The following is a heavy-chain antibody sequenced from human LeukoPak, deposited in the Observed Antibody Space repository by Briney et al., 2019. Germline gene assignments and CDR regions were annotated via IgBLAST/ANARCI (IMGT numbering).Heavy chain of an antibody. CDR1: GFTFSSYP. D-gene: IGHD4-23*01. Sequence: GGSLRLSCAASGFTFSSYPMSWVRQAPGKGPEWVSAISGSGASTYYADSVKGRFTISRDNSKNTLYLQMNSLRAEDTAVHYCAKDLPGNPEDPYYGMDVWGKGTTVTVSS. CDR3: AKDLPGNPEDPYYGMDV. CDR2: ISGSGAST. V-gene: IGHV3-23*01. J-gene: IGHJ6*04.